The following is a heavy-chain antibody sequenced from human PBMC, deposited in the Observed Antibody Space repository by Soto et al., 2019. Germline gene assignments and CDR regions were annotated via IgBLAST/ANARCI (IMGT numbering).Heavy chain of an antibody. CDR3: AKGTYCSSTSCYSGHTGYYYGMDV. V-gene: IGHV3-23*01. CDR1: GFTFSSYA. D-gene: IGHD2-2*02. CDR2: ISGSGGST. J-gene: IGHJ6*02. Sequence: PGGSLRLSCAASGFTFSSYAMSWVRQAPGKGLEWVSAISGSGGSTYYADSVKGRFTISRDNSKNTLYLQMNSLRAEDTAVYYCAKGTYCSSTSCYSGHTGYYYGMDVWGQGTTVTVSS.